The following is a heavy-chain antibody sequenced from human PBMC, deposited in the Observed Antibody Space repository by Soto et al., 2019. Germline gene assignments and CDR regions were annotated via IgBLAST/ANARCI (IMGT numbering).Heavy chain of an antibody. D-gene: IGHD6-19*01. CDR1: GYIFTTYG. J-gene: IGHJ1*01. CDR3: ARDRSGWVFED. V-gene: IGHV1-18*01. Sequence: QVQLVQSGAEVKKPGASVKVSCKASGYIFTTYGISWVRQAPGQGLEWLGWISAYGGDTNYAQKFRGRVTVTTDTSTRTAYMELRSLRSDDTAVYYCARDRSGWVFEDWGQGTLVIVSS. CDR2: ISAYGGDT.